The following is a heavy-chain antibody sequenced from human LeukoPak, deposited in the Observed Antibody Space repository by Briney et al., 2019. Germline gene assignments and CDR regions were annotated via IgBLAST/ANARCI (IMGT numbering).Heavy chain of an antibody. J-gene: IGHJ4*02. Sequence: ASVKVSCKASGYTFTGYYMHWVRQAPGQGLEWMGWINPNSGGTNYAQKFQGRVTMTRDTSISTAYMELSRLRSDDTTVYYCARGDYVWGSYRWQDYWGQGTLVTVSS. CDR2: INPNSGGT. CDR3: ARGDYVWGSYRWQDY. V-gene: IGHV1-2*02. CDR1: GYTFTGYY. D-gene: IGHD3-16*02.